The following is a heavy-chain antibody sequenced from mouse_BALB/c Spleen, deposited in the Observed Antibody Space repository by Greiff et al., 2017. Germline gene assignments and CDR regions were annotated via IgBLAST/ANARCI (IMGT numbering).Heavy chain of an antibody. CDR2: ISNGGGST. CDR3: ARLYDYDYFDY. D-gene: IGHD2-4*01. Sequence: EVKLMESGGGLVQPGGSLKLSCAASGFTFSSYTMSWVRQTPEKRLEWVAYISNGGGSTYYPDTVKGRFTISRDNAKNTLYLQMSSLKSEDTAMYYCARLYDYDYFDYWGQGTTLTVSS. V-gene: IGHV5-12-2*01. J-gene: IGHJ2*01. CDR1: GFTFSSYT.